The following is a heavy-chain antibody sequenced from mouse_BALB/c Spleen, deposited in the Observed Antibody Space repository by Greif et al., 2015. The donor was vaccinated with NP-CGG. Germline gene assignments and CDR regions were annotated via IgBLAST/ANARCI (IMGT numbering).Heavy chain of an antibody. CDR1: GYTFTSYW. CDR2: INPSTGYT. CDR3: ARRYGNYFDY. J-gene: IGHJ2*01. V-gene: IGHV1-7*01. D-gene: IGHD2-10*02. Sequence: QVQLQQSGAELAKPGASVKMSCKASGYTFTSYWMHWVKQRPGQGLEWIGYINPSTGYTEYNQKFKDKATLTADKSSXAAYMQLSSLTSEDSAVYYCARRYGNYFDYWGQGTTLTVSS.